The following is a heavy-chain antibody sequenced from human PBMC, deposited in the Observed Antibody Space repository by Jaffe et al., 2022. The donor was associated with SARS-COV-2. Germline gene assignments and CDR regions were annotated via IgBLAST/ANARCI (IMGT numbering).Heavy chain of an antibody. D-gene: IGHD5-12*01. Sequence: EVQLVESGGGLVQPGGSLRLSCAASGFTFSSFWMHWVRQAPGKGLVWVSRINSDGSSTTYADSVKGRFTISRDNAENTLYLQMNSLRAEDTAMYYCARRGGYDTRPFDYWGQGTLVTVSS. J-gene: IGHJ4*02. V-gene: IGHV3-74*01. CDR1: GFTFSSFW. CDR2: INSDGSST. CDR3: ARRGGYDTRPFDY.